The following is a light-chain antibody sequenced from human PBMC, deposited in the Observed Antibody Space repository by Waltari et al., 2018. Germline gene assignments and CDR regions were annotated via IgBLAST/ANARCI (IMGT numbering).Light chain of an antibody. Sequence: EIVLTQSPATLSLSPGERATLPCRSRQSVSSSLAWYQQTPGQAPRLLIYDASNRATGIPARFSGSRSGTDFTLTISSLEPEDFTVYYCQLRTNLMFTFGQGSKLEI. CDR3: QLRTNLMFT. CDR2: DAS. CDR1: QSVSSS. V-gene: IGKV3-11*01. J-gene: IGKJ2*01.